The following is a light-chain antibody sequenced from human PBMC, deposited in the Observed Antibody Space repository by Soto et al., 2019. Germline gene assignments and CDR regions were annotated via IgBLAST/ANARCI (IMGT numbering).Light chain of an antibody. CDR2: DAS. V-gene: IGKV3-11*01. CDR3: QQRSNWPPIT. CDR1: QSITSSF. Sequence: EIVLTHSQGIFSLSPGEGASLSFGASQSITSSFLAWYQQKPGQAPRLLIYDASNRATGIPARFSGSGSGTDFTLTISSLEPEDFAVYYCQQRSNWPPITFGQGTRLEIK. J-gene: IGKJ5*01.